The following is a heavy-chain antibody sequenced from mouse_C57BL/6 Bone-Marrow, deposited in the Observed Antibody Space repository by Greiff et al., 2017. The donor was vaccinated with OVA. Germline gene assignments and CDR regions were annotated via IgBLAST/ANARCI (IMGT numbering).Heavy chain of an antibody. CDR2: IHPNSGST. V-gene: IGHV1-64*01. CDR1: GYTFTSYW. Sequence: QVQLQQPGAELVKPGASVKLSCKASGYTFTSYWMHWVKQRPGQGLEWIGMIHPNSGSTNYNEKFKGKATLTADKSSSTAYMQLSSLTSEDSAVYFCAKLNYPYAMDYWGQGTSVTVSS. J-gene: IGHJ4*01. CDR3: AKLNYPYAMDY. D-gene: IGHD2-1*01.